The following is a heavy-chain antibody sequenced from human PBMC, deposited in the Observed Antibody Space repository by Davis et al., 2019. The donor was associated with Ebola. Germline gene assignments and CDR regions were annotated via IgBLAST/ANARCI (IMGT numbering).Heavy chain of an antibody. CDR2: IKQDGSEK. CDR3: ARVNTVTGYSRFDP. CDR1: GFTFSSYW. Sequence: GESLKISCAASGFTFSSYWMSWVRQAPGKGLEWVANIKQDGSEKYYVDSVKGRFTISRDNAKNSLYLQMNSLRAEDTALYYCARVNTVTGYSRFDPWGQGILVTVSS. D-gene: IGHD3-9*01. J-gene: IGHJ5*02. V-gene: IGHV3-7*03.